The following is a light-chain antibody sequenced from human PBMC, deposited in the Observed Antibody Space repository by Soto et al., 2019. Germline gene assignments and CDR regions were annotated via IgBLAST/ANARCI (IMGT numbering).Light chain of an antibody. V-gene: IGLV2-23*01. J-gene: IGLJ1*01. CDR2: EGS. CDR1: SSDVGSYYL. CDR3: CSYVGTSPSRV. Sequence: QSALAQPAAVSGSPGQSITISCTGTSSDVGSYYLVSWYQQHPGKAPKLMIYEGSKRPSGVSNRFSGSKSGSTASLTISGLQAEDEADYYCCSYVGTSPSRVFRTGTNVTV.